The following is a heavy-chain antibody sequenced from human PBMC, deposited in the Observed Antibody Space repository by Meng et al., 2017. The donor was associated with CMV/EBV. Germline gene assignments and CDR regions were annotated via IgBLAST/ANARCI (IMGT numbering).Heavy chain of an antibody. CDR3: FGSFTYYYGMDV. V-gene: IGHV4-34*01. CDR2: INHSGST. Sequence: SETLSLTCAVYGGSFSGYHWSWIRQPPGKGLEWFGEINHSGSTNYNPSLKSRVTISVDTSKNQFSLKLSTVTAADTAVYYCFGSFTYYYGMDVWGQGTTVTVSS. J-gene: IGHJ6*02. D-gene: IGHD3-16*01. CDR1: GGSFSGYH.